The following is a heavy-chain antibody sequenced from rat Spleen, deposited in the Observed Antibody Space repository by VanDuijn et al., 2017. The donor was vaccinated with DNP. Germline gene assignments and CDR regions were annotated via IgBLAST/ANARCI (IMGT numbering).Heavy chain of an antibody. CDR2: ISYSGST. CDR3: SSNPHLRTAAPFDY. J-gene: IGHJ2*01. V-gene: IGHV3-1*01. D-gene: IGHD3-8*01. CDR1: GYSITSNY. Sequence: EVQLQESGPGLVKPSQSLSLTCSVTGYSITSNYWAWIRKFPGNKMEWMGYISYSGSTSYNPSLKSRISITRDTSKNQFFLQLNSVITEDTATYYCSSNPHLRTAAPFDYWGQGAMVTVSS.